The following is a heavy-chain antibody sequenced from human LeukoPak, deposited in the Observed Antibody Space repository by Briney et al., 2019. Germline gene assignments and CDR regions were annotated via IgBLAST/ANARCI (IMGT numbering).Heavy chain of an antibody. D-gene: IGHD2-15*01. CDR3: AKGGPGAFDF. CDR1: GFAFSRNE. CDR2: ISGSSGAT. J-gene: IGHJ3*01. V-gene: IGHV3-23*01. Sequence: GGSLRLSCAASGFAFSRNEMFWVRQAPGKGLEWVSCISGSSGATYYADSVRGRFTISRDNSKNTVFLQMNSLRAEDTAIYYCAKGGPGAFDFWGQGTMVTVSS.